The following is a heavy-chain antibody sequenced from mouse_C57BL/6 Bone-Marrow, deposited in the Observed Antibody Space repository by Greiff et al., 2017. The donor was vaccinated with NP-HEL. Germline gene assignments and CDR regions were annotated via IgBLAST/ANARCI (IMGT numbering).Heavy chain of an antibody. CDR1: GYTFTSYW. J-gene: IGHJ3*01. D-gene: IGHD2-5*01. Sequence: VQLQQPGAELVKPGASVKLSCKASGYTFTSYWMQWVKQRPGQGLEWIGEIDPSDSYTNYNQKFKGKATLTVDTSSSTAYMQLSSLTSEDSAVYYCARYYSNSTWFAYWGQGTLVTVSA. V-gene: IGHV1-50*01. CDR3: ARYYSNSTWFAY. CDR2: IDPSDSYT.